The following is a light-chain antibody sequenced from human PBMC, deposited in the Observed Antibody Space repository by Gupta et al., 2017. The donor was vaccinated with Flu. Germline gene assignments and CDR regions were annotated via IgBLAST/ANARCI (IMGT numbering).Light chain of an antibody. J-gene: IGKJ1*01. CDR1: QRLVDSDDGHTY. CDR3: SQRLEFPTT. CDR2: TLS. V-gene: IGKV2-40*01. Sequence: DVVLTQTPLSLPVTPGEPASISCRSSQRLVDSDDGHTYLDWYLQKSGQSPRLLIYTLSDRGSGVPDRFSGSGSGTDFTLNISRGQAEDVGIYYCSQRLEFPTTFGQGTKVEIK.